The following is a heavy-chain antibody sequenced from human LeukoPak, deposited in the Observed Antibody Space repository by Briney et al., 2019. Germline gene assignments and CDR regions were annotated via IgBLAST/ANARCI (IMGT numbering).Heavy chain of an antibody. CDR2: ISSSGGST. J-gene: IGHJ1*01. CDR1: GFTFSSYA. CDR3: VRSSGYYTAEYFQH. Sequence: GGSLGLSCAASGFTFSSYAMTWVRQAPGKGLEWVSTISSSGGSTYYADSVKGRFTISRDNSKNTLYLQMNSLRAEDTAVYYCVRSSGYYTAEYFQHWGQGTLVTVSS. D-gene: IGHD3-22*01. V-gene: IGHV3-23*01.